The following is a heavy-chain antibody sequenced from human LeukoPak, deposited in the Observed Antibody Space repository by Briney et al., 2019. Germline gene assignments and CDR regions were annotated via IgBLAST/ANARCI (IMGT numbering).Heavy chain of an antibody. J-gene: IGHJ4*02. CDR1: GFTFDDYA. Sequence: GGSLRLSCAASGFTFDDYAMHWVRQAPGKGLEWVSGISWNSGSIGYADSVKGRFTISRDNAKSSLYLQMNSLRAEDTALYYCAKELLSHYYGSGSYRATFDYWGQGTLVTVSS. CDR2: ISWNSGSI. V-gene: IGHV3-9*01. D-gene: IGHD3-10*01. CDR3: AKELLSHYYGSGSYRATFDY.